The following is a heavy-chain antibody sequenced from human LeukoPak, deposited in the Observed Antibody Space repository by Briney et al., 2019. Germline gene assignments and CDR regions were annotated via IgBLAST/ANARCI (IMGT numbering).Heavy chain of an antibody. V-gene: IGHV3-7*03. Sequence: GGSLRLSCVVSGFSFSGYWMTWVRQAPGKGLEWVANIKRDGSEKNYVDSVKGRFTISRDNARNSVHLQMNSLRGEDTAVYYCARDSNGPAFWGQGTLVTVSS. CDR1: GFSFSGYW. J-gene: IGHJ4*02. D-gene: IGHD6-19*01. CDR2: IKRDGSEK. CDR3: ARDSNGPAF.